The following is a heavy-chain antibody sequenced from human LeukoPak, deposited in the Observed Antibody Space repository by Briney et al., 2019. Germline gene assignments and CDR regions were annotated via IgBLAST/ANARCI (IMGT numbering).Heavy chain of an antibody. CDR3: ARDSSAMFDY. V-gene: IGHV6-1*01. Sequence: SQTLSLTWAISGDSVSSNSAAWNWIRQSPSRGLEWLGRTYYRSKWYNDYAISMKGRITINPDTSKNQFSLQLNSVIPEDTAVYYCARDSSAMFDYWGQGTLVAVSS. D-gene: IGHD6-6*01. CDR2: TYYRSKWYN. CDR1: GDSVSSNSAA. J-gene: IGHJ4*02.